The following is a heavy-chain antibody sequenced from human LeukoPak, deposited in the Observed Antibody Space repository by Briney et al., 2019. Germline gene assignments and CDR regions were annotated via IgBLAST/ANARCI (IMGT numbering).Heavy chain of an antibody. CDR1: GGSISSYY. CDR2: IYHTGST. V-gene: IGHV4-59*08. Sequence: PSETLSLTCTVSGGSISSYYWSWIRQPPGTGLEWIGFIYHTGSTDYNPSLKSRVTMSVDTSKNQISLKVISVTAADTAVYYCVRLTGVRSSFGMDVWGQGTTVTVSS. D-gene: IGHD1-20*01. J-gene: IGHJ6*02. CDR3: VRLTGVRSSFGMDV.